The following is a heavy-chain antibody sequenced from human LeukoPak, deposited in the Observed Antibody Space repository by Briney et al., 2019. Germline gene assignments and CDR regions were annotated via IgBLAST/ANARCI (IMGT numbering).Heavy chain of an antibody. CDR1: GFTFSSYA. Sequence: GGSLRLSCTAPGFTFSSYAIHWIRQAPGKGLEWVALVWHDGSNRYYADSVKGRFTISRDNSKNTLYLQMNSLRAEDSAVYYCAKAPLVTYYYDSSGYPEEGYYFDYWGQGTLVTVSS. J-gene: IGHJ4*02. D-gene: IGHD3-22*01. CDR3: AKAPLVTYYYDSSGYPEEGYYFDY. CDR2: VWHDGSNR. V-gene: IGHV3-33*06.